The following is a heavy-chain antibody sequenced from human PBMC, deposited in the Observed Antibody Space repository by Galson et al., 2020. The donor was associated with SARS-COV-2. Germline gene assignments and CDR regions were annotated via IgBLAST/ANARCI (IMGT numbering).Heavy chain of an antibody. CDR1: GYSFASYW. D-gene: IGHD1-26*01. V-gene: IGHV5-51*01. J-gene: IGHJ2*01. CDR3: ARRAGTYSGWYFDL. CDR2: IYPGDSDT. Sequence: GESLKISCKGSGYSFASYWIVWVRQMPGKGLEWMGIIYPGDSDTKYSPSLQGQVTISADTSISTAYLQWSSLKASDTAMYYCARRAGTYSGWYFDLWGRGTLVTVSS.